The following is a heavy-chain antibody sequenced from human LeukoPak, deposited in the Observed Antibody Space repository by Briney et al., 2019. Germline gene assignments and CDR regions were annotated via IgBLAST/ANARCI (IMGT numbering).Heavy chain of an antibody. CDR2: ISGSGAST. CDR1: GFTFSTNA. CDR3: AKDVGKWESLHFFDY. J-gene: IGHJ4*02. Sequence: GGSLRLSCLTSGFTFSTNAMSWVRQAPGKGLEWISGISGSGASTYYADSVTGRFTISRDNSRNTLYLQMNSLRGDGTAVYYCAKDVGKWESLHFFDYWGQGTLVTVSS. D-gene: IGHD1-26*01. V-gene: IGHV3-23*01.